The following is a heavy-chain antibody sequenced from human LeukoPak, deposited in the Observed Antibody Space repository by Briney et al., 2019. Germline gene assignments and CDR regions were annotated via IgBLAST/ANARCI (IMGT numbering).Heavy chain of an antibody. D-gene: IGHD6-13*01. J-gene: IGHJ6*02. Sequence: GASVRVSCKVSGYTLTELSMIWVRQSPGKGLEGMGSFDPEDGKTAYAQKFQGRVTMTEDTSTDTAYMELSSLRSEDTAVYYCATGYLVTAGLMDVWGQGTTVTVSS. CDR1: GYTLTELS. V-gene: IGHV1-24*01. CDR3: ATGYLVTAGLMDV. CDR2: FDPEDGKT.